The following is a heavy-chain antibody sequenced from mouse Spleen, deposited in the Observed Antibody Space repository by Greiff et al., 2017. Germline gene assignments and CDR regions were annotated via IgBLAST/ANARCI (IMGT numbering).Heavy chain of an antibody. CDR1: GYSFPGYY. Sequence: VQLQQSGPELVKPGASGKISCKASGYSFPGYYMNWVKQSPEKSLEWIGEINPSTGGTTYNQKFKAKATLTVDKSSSTAYMQLKSLTSEDSAVYYCARPFTTVVAHAMDYWGQGTSVTVSS. CDR3: ARPFTTVVAHAMDY. V-gene: IGHV1-42*01. J-gene: IGHJ4*01. D-gene: IGHD1-1*01. CDR2: INPSTGGT.